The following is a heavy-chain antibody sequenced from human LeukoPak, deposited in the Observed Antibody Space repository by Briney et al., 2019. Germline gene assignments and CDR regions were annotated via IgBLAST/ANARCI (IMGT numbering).Heavy chain of an antibody. CDR2: IYPGDSDT. CDR1: GYRFTNYW. V-gene: IGHV5-51*01. CDR3: ARRDGLGAFDI. J-gene: IGHJ3*02. D-gene: IGHD5-24*01. Sequence: GESLKISCRGSGYRFTNYWIGWARQMPGKGLEWMGIIYPGDSDTRYSPSFQGQVTISADKSISTAYLQWISLKASDTAMYYCARRDGLGAFDIWGQGTMVTVSS.